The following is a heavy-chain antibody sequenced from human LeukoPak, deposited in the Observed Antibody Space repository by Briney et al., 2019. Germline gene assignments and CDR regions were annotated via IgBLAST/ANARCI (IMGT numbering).Heavy chain of an antibody. CDR1: GFTFSSYA. CDR3: AKDGSTIFGVVIKPPDY. D-gene: IGHD3-3*01. CDR2: ISGSGGST. V-gene: IGHV3-23*01. Sequence: PGGSLRLSCAASGFTFSSYAMSWVRQAPGNGLEWVSAISGSGGSTYYADSVKGRFTISRDNSKNTLYLQMNSLRAEDTAVYYCAKDGSTIFGVVIKPPDYWGQGTLVTVSS. J-gene: IGHJ4*02.